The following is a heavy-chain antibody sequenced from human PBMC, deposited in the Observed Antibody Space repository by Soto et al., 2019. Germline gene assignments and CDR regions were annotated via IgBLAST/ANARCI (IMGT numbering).Heavy chain of an antibody. CDR2: RSYDGDKR. J-gene: IGHJ4*02. D-gene: IGHD1-26*01. V-gene: IGHV3-30*04. Sequence: PGGSLRLSCAASGFNFSSYAMHWVRQPTGKGLEWGALRSYDGDKRYYADSVRGRLIISRDNSKDTLYLQMSSLGPDDTAVYFCAKARVRIVGANSFDYWGQGTPVTVSS. CDR3: AKARVRIVGANSFDY. CDR1: GFNFSSYA.